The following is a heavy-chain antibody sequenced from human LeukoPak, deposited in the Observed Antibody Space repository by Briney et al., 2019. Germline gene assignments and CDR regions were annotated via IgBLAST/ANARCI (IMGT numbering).Heavy chain of an antibody. CDR3: AREGDSSFGYFDY. Sequence: ASVKVSCKASGYTFTNYAMNWVRQAPGQGLEWMGWINTNTGNPTYAQGFTGRFVFSLDTSVSTAYLQISSLKADDNAVYYCAREGDSSFGYFDYWGQGTLVTVSS. D-gene: IGHD6-13*01. J-gene: IGHJ4*02. CDR2: INTNTGNP. V-gene: IGHV7-4-1*02. CDR1: GYTFTNYA.